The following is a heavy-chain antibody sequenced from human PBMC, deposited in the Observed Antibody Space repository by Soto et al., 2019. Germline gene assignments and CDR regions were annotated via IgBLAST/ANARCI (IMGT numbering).Heavy chain of an antibody. CDR1: GFTFSSYA. J-gene: IGHJ6*02. Sequence: GGSLRLSCAASGFTFSSYAMSWVRQAPGKGLEWVSAISGSGGSTYYADSVKGRFTISRDNSKNTLYLQMNSLRAEDTAVYYCAKDPGVARAAAGAYGMDVWGQGTTVTVSS. V-gene: IGHV3-23*01. CDR3: AKDPGVARAAAGAYGMDV. D-gene: IGHD6-13*01. CDR2: ISGSGGST.